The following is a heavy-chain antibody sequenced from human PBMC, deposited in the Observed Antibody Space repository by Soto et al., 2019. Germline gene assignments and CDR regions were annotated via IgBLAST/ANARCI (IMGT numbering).Heavy chain of an antibody. J-gene: IGHJ4*02. CDR2: INAGNGNT. D-gene: IGHD6-19*01. V-gene: IGHV1-3*01. Sequence: QVQLVQSGAEVKKPGASVKVSCKASGYTFTSYAMHWVRQAPGQRLEWMGWINAGNGNTKYSQKFQGRVTITRDTSASTAYMELSSMRSEDTAVYYCARAPGPHIAVFCDYWGQGTLVTVSS. CDR3: ARAPGPHIAVFCDY. CDR1: GYTFTSYA.